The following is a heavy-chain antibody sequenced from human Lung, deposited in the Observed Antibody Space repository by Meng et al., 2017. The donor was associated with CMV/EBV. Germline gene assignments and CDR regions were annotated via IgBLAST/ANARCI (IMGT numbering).Heavy chain of an antibody. CDR1: GFTFSSYS. CDR2: ISSSSSTI. Sequence: GGSLRLXCAASGFTFSSYSMNWVRQAPGKGLEWVSYISSSSSTIYYADSVKGRFTISRDNAKNSLYLQMNSLRAEDTAVYYCARVENYDFWSGYYSFPYYFEYWXQGNXVNGAS. CDR3: ARVENYDFWSGYYSFPYYFEY. J-gene: IGHJ4*02. D-gene: IGHD3-3*01. V-gene: IGHV3-48*04.